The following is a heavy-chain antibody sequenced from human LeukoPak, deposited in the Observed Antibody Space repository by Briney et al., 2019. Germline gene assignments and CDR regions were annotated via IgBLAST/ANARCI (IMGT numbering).Heavy chain of an antibody. V-gene: IGHV3-30*04. Sequence: PGGSLRLSCAASGFTFSSYAMHWVRQAPGKGLEWVAVISYDGSSKYYADSVKGRFTISRDNSKNTLYLQMSSLRAEDTAVYYCARALVGPFDYWGQGTLVTVSS. CDR2: ISYDGSSK. D-gene: IGHD3-16*02. J-gene: IGHJ4*02. CDR3: ARALVGPFDY. CDR1: GFTFSSYA.